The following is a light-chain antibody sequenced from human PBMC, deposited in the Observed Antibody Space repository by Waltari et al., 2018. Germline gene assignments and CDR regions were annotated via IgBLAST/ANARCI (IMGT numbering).Light chain of an antibody. Sequence: QSALTQPASVSGSPGQSITISCTGTSSDVGGYNYVSWYQQYPGTAPKVLIFHVSTRPSGVSDRFSGSKSANTASLTISGLQAEDEADYYCSSYTSSRTYVFGTGTKVTVL. CDR3: SSYTSSRTYV. V-gene: IGLV2-14*03. J-gene: IGLJ1*01. CDR2: HVS. CDR1: SSDVGGYNY.